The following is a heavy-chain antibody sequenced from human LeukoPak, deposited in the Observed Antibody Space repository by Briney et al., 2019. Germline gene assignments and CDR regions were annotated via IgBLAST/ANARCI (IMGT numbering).Heavy chain of an antibody. CDR3: ARHHFQCPWGVGRIHYMDV. CDR1: GGSFSGYY. CDR2: INHSGST. V-gene: IGHV4-34*01. J-gene: IGHJ6*03. D-gene: IGHD3-10*01. Sequence: PSETLSLTCAVYGGSFSGYYWSWIRQPPGKGLEWIGEINHSGSTNYNPSLKSRVTISVDTSKNQFSLKLSSVTAADTAVYYCARHHFQCPWGVGRIHYMDVWGKGTTVTVSS.